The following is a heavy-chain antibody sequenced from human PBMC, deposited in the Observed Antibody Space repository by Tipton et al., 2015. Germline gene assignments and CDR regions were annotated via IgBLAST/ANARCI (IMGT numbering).Heavy chain of an antibody. Sequence: TLSLTCAVSGESFSKYYWSWIRQSPGKGLEWIGEINDSGKSNYNPSLKSRVTISVDTSKSQFFLKLTSVIAADTAVYYCARDLEHGMDVWGQGTTVTVSS. CDR2: INDSGKS. D-gene: IGHD5-24*01. V-gene: IGHV4-34*01. CDR3: ARDLEHGMDV. CDR1: GESFSKYY. J-gene: IGHJ6*02.